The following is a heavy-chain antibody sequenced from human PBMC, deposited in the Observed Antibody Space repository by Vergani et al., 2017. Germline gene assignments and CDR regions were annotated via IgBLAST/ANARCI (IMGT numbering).Heavy chain of an antibody. CDR2: ISGDGGST. D-gene: IGHD4-23*01. Sequence: VQLVESGGGVVQPGRSLRLSCAASGFTFDDYDMHWVRQAPGKGLEWVSLISGDGGSTYYADSVKGRFTISRDNSKNSLYLQMNSLRTEDTALYYCAKDISYGGNPLDYWGQGTLVTVSS. CDR1: GFTFDDYD. V-gene: IGHV3-43*02. CDR3: AKDISYGGNPLDY. J-gene: IGHJ4*02.